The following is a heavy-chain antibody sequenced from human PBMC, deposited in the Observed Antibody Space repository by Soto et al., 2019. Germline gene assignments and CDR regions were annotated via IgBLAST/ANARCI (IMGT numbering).Heavy chain of an antibody. CDR1: GFTFSSYA. CDR2: ISYDGSNK. CDR3: AKVKKGGGPGDY. J-gene: IGHJ4*02. Sequence: QVQLVESGGGVVQPGRSLRLSCAASGFTFSSYAMHWVRQAPGKGLEWVAVISYDGSNKYYADSVKGRFTISRDNSKNPLYLQMNSLRAEDTAVYYCAKVKKGGGPGDYWGQGTLVTVSS. D-gene: IGHD1-26*01. V-gene: IGHV3-30*04.